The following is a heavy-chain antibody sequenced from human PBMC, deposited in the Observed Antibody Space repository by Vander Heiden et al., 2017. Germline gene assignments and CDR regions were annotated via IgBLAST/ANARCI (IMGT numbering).Heavy chain of an antibody. CDR3: AREIGDAFDI. D-gene: IGHD3-10*01. CDR2: IWYDGSNK. V-gene: IGHV3-33*01. Sequence: QVQLVESGGGVVQPGRSLRLACAASGFTFSSYGMHWVRQAPGKGLEWVAVIWYDGSNKYYADSVKGRFTISRDNSKNTLYLQMNSLRAEDTAVYYCAREIGDAFDIWGQGTMVTVSS. J-gene: IGHJ3*02. CDR1: GFTFSSYG.